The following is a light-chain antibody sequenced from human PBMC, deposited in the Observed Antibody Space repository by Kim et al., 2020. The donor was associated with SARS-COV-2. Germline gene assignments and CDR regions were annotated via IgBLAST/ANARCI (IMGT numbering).Light chain of an antibody. J-gene: IGLJ2*01. CDR2: YDD. CDR3: ATWDDSLNAVV. CDR1: STNIGNNA. Sequence: QSVLTQPPSVSEVPRQRVTISCSGSSTNIGNNAVNWYQQVPGKAPKLLIYYDDLVPSGVSDRFSASKSGTSASLAISGLQSEDEANYYCATWDDSLNAVVFGGGTQLTVL. V-gene: IGLV1-36*01.